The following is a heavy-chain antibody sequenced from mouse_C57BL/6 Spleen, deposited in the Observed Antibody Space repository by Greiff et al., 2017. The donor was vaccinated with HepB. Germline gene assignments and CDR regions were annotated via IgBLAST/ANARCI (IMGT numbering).Heavy chain of an antibody. D-gene: IGHD1-1*01. CDR2: IYPGSGNT. Sequence: QVQLQHSGAELVRPGASVKLSCKASGYTFTDYYINWVKQRPGQGLEWIARIYPGSGNTYYNEKFKGKATLTSEKSSSTAYMQLSSLTSEDSAVYFCARWDYYGSSYNYWGQGTTLTVSS. CDR3: ARWDYYGSSYNY. J-gene: IGHJ2*01. CDR1: GYTFTDYY. V-gene: IGHV1-76*01.